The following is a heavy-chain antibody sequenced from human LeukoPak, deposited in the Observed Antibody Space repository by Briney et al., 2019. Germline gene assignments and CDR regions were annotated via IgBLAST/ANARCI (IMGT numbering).Heavy chain of an antibody. V-gene: IGHV3-48*01. J-gene: IGHJ3*02. Sequence: PGGSLRLSCTASGFTFSGYSMNWVRQAPGGGGEWVSYISSSGSTIYYADSVKGQFTISRDNAMNSLYLQMNSLSAEDTAVYYCARSRATYAFDIWGQGTMVTVSS. D-gene: IGHD5-12*01. CDR2: ISSSGSTI. CDR1: GFTFSGYS. CDR3: ARSRATYAFDI.